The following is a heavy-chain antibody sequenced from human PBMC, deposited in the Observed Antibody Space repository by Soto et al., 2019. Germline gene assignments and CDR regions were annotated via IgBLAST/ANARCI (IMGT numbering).Heavy chain of an antibody. V-gene: IGHV5-10-1*01. Sequence: PGESLKISCKGSGYSFTTYWITWVRQMPGKGLEWMGRIDPSDSYTNYSPSFQGHVTISADKSISSAYLQWSSLKASDTAMYYCARTFTDYTTDVWAQGTTVTVSS. CDR3: ARTFTDYTTDV. CDR2: IDPSDSYT. CDR1: GYSFTTYW. J-gene: IGHJ6*02.